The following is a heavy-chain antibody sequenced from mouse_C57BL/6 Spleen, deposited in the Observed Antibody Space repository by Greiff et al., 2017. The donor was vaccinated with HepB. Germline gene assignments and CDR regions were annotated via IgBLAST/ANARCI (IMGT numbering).Heavy chain of an antibody. D-gene: IGHD1-1*01. Sequence: VQLQESGPELVKPGASVKISCKASGYAFSSSWMNWVKQRPGKGLEWIGRIYPGDGDTNYNGKFKGKATLTADKSSSTAYMQLSSLTSEDSAVYFCAREEGYYGSSPDYWGQGTTLTVSS. CDR1: GYAFSSSW. CDR3: AREEGYYGSSPDY. V-gene: IGHV1-82*01. J-gene: IGHJ2*01. CDR2: IYPGDGDT.